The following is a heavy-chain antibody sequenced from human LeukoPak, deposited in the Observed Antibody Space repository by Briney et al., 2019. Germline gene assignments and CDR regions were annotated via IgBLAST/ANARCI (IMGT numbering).Heavy chain of an antibody. Sequence: PSETLSLTCTVSGGSISSSSYYWGWIRQPPGKGLEWIGSIYYSGSTYYNPSLKSRVTISVDTSKNQFSLKLSSVTAADTAVYYCARQTTVTGSPGWFDPWGQGTLVTVSS. CDR3: ARQTTVTGSPGWFDP. D-gene: IGHD4-17*01. J-gene: IGHJ5*02. CDR2: IYYSGST. V-gene: IGHV4-39*01. CDR1: GGSISSSSYY.